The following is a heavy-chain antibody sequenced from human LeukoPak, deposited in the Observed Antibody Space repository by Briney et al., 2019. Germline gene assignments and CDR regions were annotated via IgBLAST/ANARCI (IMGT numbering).Heavy chain of an antibody. J-gene: IGHJ4*02. CDR2: IYYSGST. Sequence: SETLSLTCTVSGDSISSSSYYWGWIRQPPGKGLEWIGSIYYSGSTYYNPSLKSRVTISVDTSKNQFSLKLSSVTAADTAVYYCARHVEMATITTEFDYWGQGTLVTVSS. CDR1: GDSISSSSYY. V-gene: IGHV4-39*01. CDR3: ARHVEMATITTEFDY. D-gene: IGHD5-24*01.